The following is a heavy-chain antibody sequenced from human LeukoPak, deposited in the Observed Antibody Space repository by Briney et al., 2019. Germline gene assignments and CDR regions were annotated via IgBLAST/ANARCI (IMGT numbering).Heavy chain of an antibody. CDR1: EFTFSSYA. Sequence: GGSLRLSCAASEFTFSSYAMSWVRQAPGKGLEWVSATSGSGGSTYYADSVKGRFTISRDNSKNTLYLQMNSLRAEDTAVHYCAKVDYDFWSGYQTPDYWGQGTLVTVSS. D-gene: IGHD3-3*01. CDR3: AKVDYDFWSGYQTPDY. J-gene: IGHJ4*02. CDR2: TSGSGGST. V-gene: IGHV3-23*01.